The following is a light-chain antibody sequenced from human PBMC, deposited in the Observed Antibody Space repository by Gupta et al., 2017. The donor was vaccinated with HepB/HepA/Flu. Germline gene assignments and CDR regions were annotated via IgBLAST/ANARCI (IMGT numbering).Light chain of an antibody. Sequence: QSVLTQPPSTSETPGQRVTISCSGSSSNIGSNAVSWYQQLPGTAPKLLMYANNQRPSGVPDRFSGSKSGTSASLAISGLQSEDEADYYCAAWDDSLNGVVFGGATKLTVL. J-gene: IGLJ2*01. CDR3: AAWDDSLNGVV. V-gene: IGLV1-44*01. CDR2: ANN. CDR1: SSNIGSNA.